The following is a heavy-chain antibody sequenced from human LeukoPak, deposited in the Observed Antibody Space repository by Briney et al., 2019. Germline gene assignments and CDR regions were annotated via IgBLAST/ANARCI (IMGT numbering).Heavy chain of an antibody. CDR1: GFTFSSYG. D-gene: IGHD6-13*01. J-gene: IGHJ5*02. CDR2: ISGSGGST. V-gene: IGHV3-23*01. Sequence: QTGGSLRLSCAASGFTFSSYGMHWVCQAPGKGLEWVSVISGSGGSTYYADSVKGRFTISRDNSKNTLYLQMNSLRVEDTAVYYCAKARDSSWYNWFDPWGQGTLVTVSS. CDR3: AKARDSSWYNWFDP.